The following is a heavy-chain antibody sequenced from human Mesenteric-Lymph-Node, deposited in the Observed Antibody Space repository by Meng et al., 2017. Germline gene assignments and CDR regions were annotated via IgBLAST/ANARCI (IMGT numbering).Heavy chain of an antibody. CDR2: MFYSGST. CDR1: GGSVSNSF. CDR3: ARALERGYSFDY. V-gene: IGHV4-59*02. Sequence: SETLSLTCTASGGSVSNSFCTWIRQPPGKGLEWIGYMFYSGSTNYNPSLKSRVTISVDTSKNQFSLNLKSVTAADTAVYYCARALERGYSFDYWGQGILVTVSS. D-gene: IGHD5-24*01. J-gene: IGHJ4*02.